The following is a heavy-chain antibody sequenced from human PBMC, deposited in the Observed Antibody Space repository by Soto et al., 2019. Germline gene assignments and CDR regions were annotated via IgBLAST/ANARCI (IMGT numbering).Heavy chain of an antibody. CDR3: AARFGELTAPFD. V-gene: IGHV1-69*06. CDR2: IIPIFGTA. J-gene: IGHJ4*02. CDR1: GGTFSSYV. D-gene: IGHD3-10*01. Sequence: SVKVSCKASGGTFSSYVISWVRQAPGQGLEWMGGIIPIFGTANYAQKFQGRVTITADKSTSTAYMELSSLRSEDTAVYYCAARFGELTAPFDWGQGTLVTVSS.